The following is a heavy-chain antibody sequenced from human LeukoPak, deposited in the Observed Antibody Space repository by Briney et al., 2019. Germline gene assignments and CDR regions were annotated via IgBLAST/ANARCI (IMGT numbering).Heavy chain of an antibody. CDR2: INPNSGGT. CDR1: GYTFTGYY. CDR3: ARSPSGGGSYQDPNYWFDP. V-gene: IGHV1-2*04. D-gene: IGHD1-26*01. J-gene: IGHJ5*02. Sequence: GGSLKVSCEASGYTFTGYYMHWVRQAPGQGLEWMGWINPNSGGTNYAQNFQGWVTMTRDTSISTAYMELSRLRSDDTAVYYCARSPSGGGSYQDPNYWFDPWGQGTLVTVSS.